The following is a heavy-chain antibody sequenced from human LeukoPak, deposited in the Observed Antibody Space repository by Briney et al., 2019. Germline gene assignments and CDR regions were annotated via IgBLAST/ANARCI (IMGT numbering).Heavy chain of an antibody. D-gene: IGHD3-22*01. CDR1: GGTFSSYA. CDR2: IIPIFGTA. J-gene: IGHJ3*02. CDR3: ARERDSSGWDAFDI. Sequence: SVKVSCKASGGTFSSYAISWVRQAPGQGLEWMGGIIPIFGTANYAQKLQGRVTMTTDTSTSTAYMELRSLRSDDTAVYYCARERDSSGWDAFDIWGQGTMVTVSS. V-gene: IGHV1-69*05.